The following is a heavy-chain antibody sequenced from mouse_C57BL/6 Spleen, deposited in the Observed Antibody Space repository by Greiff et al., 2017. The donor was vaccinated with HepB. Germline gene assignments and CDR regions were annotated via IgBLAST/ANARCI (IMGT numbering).Heavy chain of an antibody. Sequence: EVQGVESGGGLVKPGGSLKLSCAASGFTFSDYGMHWVRQAPEKGLEWVAYISSGSSTIYYADTVKGRFTISRDNAKNTLFLQMTSLRSEDTAMYYCARSGANWGFDYWGQGTTLTVSS. CDR2: ISSGSSTI. D-gene: IGHD4-1*01. V-gene: IGHV5-17*01. CDR3: ARSGANWGFDY. J-gene: IGHJ2*01. CDR1: GFTFSDYG.